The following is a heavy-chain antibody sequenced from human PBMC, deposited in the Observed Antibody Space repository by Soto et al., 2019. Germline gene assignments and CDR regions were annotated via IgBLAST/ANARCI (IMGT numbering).Heavy chain of an antibody. CDR3: ARHTNWNYVNYYYGMDV. Sequence: GXSLNISLKGSGYSLTTYWIGWVRQMPVKGLEWMGIIYPGDSDTRYSPSFQGQVTISADKSISTAYLQWSSLKASDTAMYYCARHTNWNYVNYYYGMDVWGQGTTVTVSS. D-gene: IGHD1-7*01. CDR2: IYPGDSDT. V-gene: IGHV5-51*01. CDR1: GYSLTTYW. J-gene: IGHJ6*02.